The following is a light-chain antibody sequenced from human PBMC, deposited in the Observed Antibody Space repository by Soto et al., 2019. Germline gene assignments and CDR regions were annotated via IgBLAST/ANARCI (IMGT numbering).Light chain of an antibody. V-gene: IGKV1-5*03. Sequence: DIQMTQSPSTLSASVGERVTITCRTRPTISSWLAWYQQKPGKAPKLLIYKASSLESGVPSRFSGSGSGTEFTLTISSLQPDDFATYYCQQYNSYPLTFGGGTKVEIK. CDR1: PTISSW. J-gene: IGKJ4*01. CDR3: QQYNSYPLT. CDR2: KAS.